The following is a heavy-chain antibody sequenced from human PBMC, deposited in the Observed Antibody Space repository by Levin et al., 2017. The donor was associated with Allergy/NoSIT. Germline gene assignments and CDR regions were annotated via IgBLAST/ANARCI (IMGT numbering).Heavy chain of an antibody. J-gene: IGHJ6*02. CDR1: GFTFNDYA. CDR3: AKGGYYYYRMDV. D-gene: IGHD2-15*01. V-gene: IGHV3-9*01. Sequence: GGSLRLSCAASGFTFNDYAMHWVRQAPGKGLEWVSGISWDSGNIGYADSVKGRFTISRDNAKNSLYLQMNSLRAEDTALYYCAKGGYYYYRMDVWGQGTTVTVSS. CDR2: ISWDSGNI.